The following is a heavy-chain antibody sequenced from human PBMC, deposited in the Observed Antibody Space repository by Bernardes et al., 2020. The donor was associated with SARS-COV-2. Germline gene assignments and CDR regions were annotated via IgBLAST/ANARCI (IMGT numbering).Heavy chain of an antibody. V-gene: IGHV3-11*01. CDR3: ARGSSQFLKSFDP. CDR1: GFIFSDYY. CDR2: ISSSGRSI. J-gene: IGHJ5*02. Sequence: GGSLRLSCAASGFIFSDYYLSWIRHVPGKGLEWVSYISSSGRSIYYADSVSGRFTISRDDAKQSVYLQMNSLRAEDTAVYYCARGSSQFLKSFDPWGQGTLVTVSS. D-gene: IGHD6-6*01.